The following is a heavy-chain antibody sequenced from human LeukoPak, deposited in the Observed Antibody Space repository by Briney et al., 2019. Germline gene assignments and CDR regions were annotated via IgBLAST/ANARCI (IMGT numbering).Heavy chain of an antibody. Sequence: NPSETLSLTCTVSGGSISSSSYYWGWIRQPPGKGLEWIGEIYHSGSTNYNPSLKSRVTISVDKSKNQFSLKLSSVTAADTAVYYCARSYIEFDYWGQGTLVTVSS. D-gene: IGHD1-26*01. CDR1: GGSISSSSYY. CDR3: ARSYIEFDY. J-gene: IGHJ4*02. CDR2: IYHSGST. V-gene: IGHV4-39*07.